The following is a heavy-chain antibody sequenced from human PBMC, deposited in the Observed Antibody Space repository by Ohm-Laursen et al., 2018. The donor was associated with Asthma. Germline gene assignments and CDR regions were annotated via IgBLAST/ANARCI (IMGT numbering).Heavy chain of an antibody. Sequence: SDTLSLTCSVSGGSMSSYTYYWGWVRQPPGKGLEWIGSIFYNGRTNYNPSLNSRVTISMDTSKNQFSLMLSSVTAADTAVYYCAKSNRLYYYDSSGYHSFDIWGQGTMVTVSS. V-gene: IGHV4-39*07. CDR2: IFYNGRT. CDR3: AKSNRLYYYDSSGYHSFDI. CDR1: GGSMSSYTYY. J-gene: IGHJ3*02. D-gene: IGHD3-22*01.